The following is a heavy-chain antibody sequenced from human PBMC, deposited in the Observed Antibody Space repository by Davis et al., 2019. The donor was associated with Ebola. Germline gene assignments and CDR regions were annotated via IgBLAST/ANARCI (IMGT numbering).Heavy chain of an antibody. D-gene: IGHD3-10*01. CDR1: GGSISSYY. Sequence: SETLSLTCTVSGGSISSYYWSWIRQPAGKGLEWIGRIYTSGSTNYNPSLKSRVTMSVDTSKNQFSLKLSSVTAADTAVYYCARGGLWFGELLSYYFDYWGQGTLVTVSS. J-gene: IGHJ4*02. CDR3: ARGGLWFGELLSYYFDY. CDR2: IYTSGST. V-gene: IGHV4-4*07.